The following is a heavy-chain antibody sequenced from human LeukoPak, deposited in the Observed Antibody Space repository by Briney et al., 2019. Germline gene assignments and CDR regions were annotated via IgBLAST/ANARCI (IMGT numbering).Heavy chain of an antibody. CDR2: IYYSGST. Sequence: SETLSLTCTASGGSISSYYWSWIRQPPGKGLEWIGYIYYSGSTNYNPSLKSRVTISVDTSKNQFSLKLSSVTAADTAVYYCARSLRWSPFDYWGQGTLVTVSS. D-gene: IGHD4-23*01. V-gene: IGHV4-59*01. CDR3: ARSLRWSPFDY. CDR1: GGSISSYY. J-gene: IGHJ4*02.